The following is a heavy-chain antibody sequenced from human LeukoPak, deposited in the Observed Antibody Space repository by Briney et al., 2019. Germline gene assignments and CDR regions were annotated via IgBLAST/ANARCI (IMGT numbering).Heavy chain of an antibody. CDR1: GFTFSSYE. V-gene: IGHV3-48*03. D-gene: IGHD2-15*01. Sequence: GGSLRLSCAASGFTFSSYEMNWVRQAPRKGLEWVSYISSSGSTIYYADTVKGRFTISRDNAKNSLYLQMNSLRAEDTAVYYCAREMLGYCSGGSCYGRDYFDYWGQGTLVTVSS. CDR3: AREMLGYCSGGSCYGRDYFDY. CDR2: ISSSGSTI. J-gene: IGHJ4*02.